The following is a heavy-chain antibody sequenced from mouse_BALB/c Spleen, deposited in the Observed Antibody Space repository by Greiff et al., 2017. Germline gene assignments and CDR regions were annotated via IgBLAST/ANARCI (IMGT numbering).Heavy chain of an antibody. J-gene: IGHJ1*01. CDR3: ARRGGYWYFDV. CDR2: INPSNGRT. CDR1: GYTFTSYW. V-gene: IGHV1S81*02. Sequence: QVQLQQPGAELVKPGASVKLSCTASGYTFTSYWMHWVKQRPGQGLEWIGGINPSNGRTNYNEKFKSKATLTVDKSSSTAYMQLSSLTSEDSAVYYCARRGGYWYFDVWGAGTTVNVSS.